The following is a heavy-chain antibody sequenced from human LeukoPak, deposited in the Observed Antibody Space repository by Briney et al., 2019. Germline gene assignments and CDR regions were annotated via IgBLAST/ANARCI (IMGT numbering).Heavy chain of an antibody. CDR2: ISVYNGNT. D-gene: IGHD6-19*01. V-gene: IGHV1-18*01. Sequence: ASVKVSCRASGYTLSNYDISWVRQAPGQGLEWMGWISVYNGNTNYAQKFKGRVTITADKSTSTAYMELSSLRSEDTAVYYCARDRIAVAGRKYYYYMDVWGKGTTVTVSS. CDR3: ARDRIAVAGRKYYYYMDV. CDR1: GYTLSNYD. J-gene: IGHJ6*03.